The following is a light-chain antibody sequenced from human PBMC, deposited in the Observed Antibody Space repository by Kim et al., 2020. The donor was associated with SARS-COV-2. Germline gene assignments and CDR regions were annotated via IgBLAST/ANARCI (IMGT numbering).Light chain of an antibody. J-gene: IGLJ1*01. V-gene: IGLV2-14*03. CDR1: SSDVGGHDY. Sequence: GQSLTISCTGTSSDVGGHDYVSWYQQHPGKAPQLIISDVSNRPSGVSNRFSGSKSGNTASLTISGLQAEDEADYYCSSYTSYSTYVFGTGTKVTVL. CDR2: DVS. CDR3: SSYTSYSTYV.